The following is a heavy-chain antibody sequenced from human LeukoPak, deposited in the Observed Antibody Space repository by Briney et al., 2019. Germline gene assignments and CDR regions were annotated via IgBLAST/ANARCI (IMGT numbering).Heavy chain of an antibody. CDR2: IYTSGST. CDR3: ARLLRYCSGGSCLNWFDP. J-gene: IGHJ5*02. D-gene: IGHD2-15*01. V-gene: IGHV4-4*09. CDR1: GVSISSYY. Sequence: PSETLSLTCTVSGVSISSYYWSWIRQPPGKGLEWIGYIYTSGSTNYHPSLKSRVTISVDTSKNQFSLKLSSVTAADTAVYYCARLLRYCSGGSCLNWFDPWGQGTLVTVSS.